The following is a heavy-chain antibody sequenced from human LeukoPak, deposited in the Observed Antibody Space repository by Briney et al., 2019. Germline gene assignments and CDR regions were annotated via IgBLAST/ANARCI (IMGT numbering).Heavy chain of an antibody. J-gene: IGHJ6*03. Sequence: SETLSLTCAVYGGSLSGYYWSWIRQPPGKGLEWIGEINHSGSTNYNPSLRSRVTISLDTSKNQFSLKLSSVTAADTAVYYCAREAGTDYYYMDVRGKGTTVTVSS. CDR2: INHSGST. D-gene: IGHD6-19*01. V-gene: IGHV4-34*01. CDR3: AREAGTDYYYMDV. CDR1: GGSLSGYY.